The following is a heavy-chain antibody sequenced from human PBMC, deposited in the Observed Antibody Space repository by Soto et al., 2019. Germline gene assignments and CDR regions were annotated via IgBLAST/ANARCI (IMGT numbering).Heavy chain of an antibody. CDR1: GVSFSSSW. Sequence: GGSVRLSCAASGVSFSSSWMHWVRQAPGKGLVWVSHINSDGSSTNYADSVKGRFTISRDNAKNTLYLQMNSLRAEDTAVYFCSSSPSVAGMLWGQGTVVTVSS. V-gene: IGHV3-74*01. CDR3: SSSPSVAGML. CDR2: INSDGSST. J-gene: IGHJ4*02. D-gene: IGHD6-19*01.